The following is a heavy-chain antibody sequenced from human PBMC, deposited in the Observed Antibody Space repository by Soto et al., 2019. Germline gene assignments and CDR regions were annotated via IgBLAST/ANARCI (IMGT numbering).Heavy chain of an antibody. D-gene: IGHD2-15*01. CDR2: TYHSGNP. CDR1: GDTISTGGYT. V-gene: IGHV4-30-2*01. CDR3: ARHLFYCSGGSCYSLYYGLDV. Sequence: SETLSLTCDVSGDTISTGGYTWAWIRQPPGKALEWIGHTYHSGNPYYNPSLKSRVIISVDRSKNQFSLKLRSVTAADTAVYYCARHLFYCSGGSCYSLYYGLDVWGQGTTVTVSS. J-gene: IGHJ6*02.